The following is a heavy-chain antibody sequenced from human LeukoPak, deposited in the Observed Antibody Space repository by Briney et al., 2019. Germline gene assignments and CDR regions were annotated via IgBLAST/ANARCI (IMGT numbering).Heavy chain of an antibody. V-gene: IGHV1-69*06. CDR3: ARPPKPGAGWAFDI. D-gene: IGHD1-14*01. CDR2: IIPIFGTA. CDR1: GGTFSSYA. Sequence: ASVKVSCKASGGTFSSYAISWVRQAPGQGLEWMGGIIPIFGTANYAQKFQGRVTITADKSTSTAYMELSSLRSEDTAVYYCARPPKPGAGWAFDIWGQGTIVTVSS. J-gene: IGHJ3*02.